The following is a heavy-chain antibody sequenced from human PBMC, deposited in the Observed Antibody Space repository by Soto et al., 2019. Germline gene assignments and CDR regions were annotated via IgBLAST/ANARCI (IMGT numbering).Heavy chain of an antibody. CDR1: GFTVGSNY. CDR3: AKDLGHGGRGAFDI. J-gene: IGHJ3*02. Sequence: PGGSLRLSCAASGFTVGSNYMSWVRLAPGKGLEWVAVINSVGSTYYADSVKGRFTISRDNFKNTLYLQMNSLRAEDTAVYYCAKDLGHGGRGAFDIWGQGTMVTVSS. D-gene: IGHD7-27*01. CDR2: INSVGST. V-gene: IGHV3-53*05.